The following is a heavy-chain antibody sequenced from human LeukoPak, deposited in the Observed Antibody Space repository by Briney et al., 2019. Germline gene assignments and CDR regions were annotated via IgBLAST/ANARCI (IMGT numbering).Heavy chain of an antibody. Sequence: ASVKVSCKASGYTFTSYDINWVRQATGQGLEWMGWMNPNSGNTGYAQKFQGRVTMTRNTSISTAYMKLSSLRSEDTAVYYCARAYCSSTSCPPPLSYYYYGMDVWGQGTTVTVSS. D-gene: IGHD2-2*01. CDR2: MNPNSGNT. CDR3: ARAYCSSTSCPPPLSYYYYGMDV. J-gene: IGHJ6*02. V-gene: IGHV1-8*01. CDR1: GYTFTSYD.